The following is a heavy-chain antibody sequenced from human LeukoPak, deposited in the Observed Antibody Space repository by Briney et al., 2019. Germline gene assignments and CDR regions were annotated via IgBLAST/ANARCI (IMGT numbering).Heavy chain of an antibody. J-gene: IGHJ4*02. V-gene: IGHV4-31*03. Sequence: SETLSLTCTVSGVSISNGGYYWNWIRQHPGKGLEWIGCIYYSGTTFYNPSLKSRVTISVDTSKNQFSLNLTSVTAADAAVYYCAREVRYSSRWYYFDNWGQGTLVTVSS. D-gene: IGHD6-13*01. CDR1: GVSISNGGYY. CDR2: IYYSGTT. CDR3: AREVRYSSRWYYFDN.